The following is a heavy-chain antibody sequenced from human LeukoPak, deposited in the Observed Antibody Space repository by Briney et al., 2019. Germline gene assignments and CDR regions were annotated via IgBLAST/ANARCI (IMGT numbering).Heavy chain of an antibody. CDR2: IYYSGST. CDR3: ARVSVVTAIRESYYFDY. D-gene: IGHD2-21*02. CDR1: GGSISSGDYY. V-gene: IGHV4-30-4*01. J-gene: IGHJ4*02. Sequence: SQTLSLTCTVSGGSISSGDYYWSWIRQPPGKGLEWIGYIYYSGSTYYDPSLKSRVTISVDTSKNQFSLKLSSVTAADTAVYYCARVSVVTAIRESYYFDYWGQGTLVTVSS.